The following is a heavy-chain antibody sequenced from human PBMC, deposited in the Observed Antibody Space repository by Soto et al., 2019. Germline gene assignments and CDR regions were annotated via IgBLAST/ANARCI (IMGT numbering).Heavy chain of an antibody. CDR1: GFSLSTSGVG. Sequence: QITLKESGPTLVKPTQTLTLTCTFSGFSLSTSGVGVGWIRQPPGKALEWLALIYWDDDKRYSPSLKSRLTITKDTSKNQVVLTMTNMDPVDTATYDCAHRLDAWDTAMVFDYWGQGTLVTVSS. V-gene: IGHV2-5*02. CDR3: AHRLDAWDTAMVFDY. D-gene: IGHD5-18*01. J-gene: IGHJ4*02. CDR2: IYWDDDK.